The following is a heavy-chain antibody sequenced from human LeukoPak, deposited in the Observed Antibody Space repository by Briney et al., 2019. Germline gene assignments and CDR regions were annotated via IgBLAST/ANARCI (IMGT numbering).Heavy chain of an antibody. J-gene: IGHJ4*02. CDR1: GFIVSSYG. Sequence: PGGSLRLSCAASGFIVSSYGIHWVRQAPGKGLEWVSVIYSGGSTYYADSVKGRFTISRDNAKNSLYLQMNSLRDEDTAVYYCARDPYRALYYYDSSGYLSYFDYWGQGTLVTVSS. D-gene: IGHD3-22*01. V-gene: IGHV3-NL1*01. CDR2: IYSGGST. CDR3: ARDPYRALYYYDSSGYLSYFDY.